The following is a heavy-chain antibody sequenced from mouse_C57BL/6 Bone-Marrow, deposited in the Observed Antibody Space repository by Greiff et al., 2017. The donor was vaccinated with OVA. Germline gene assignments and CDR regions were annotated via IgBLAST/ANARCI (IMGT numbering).Heavy chain of an antibody. D-gene: IGHD1-1*01. CDR2: IHPNSGST. J-gene: IGHJ3*01. Sequence: QVQLQQPGAELVKPGASVKLSCKASGYTFTSYWMHWVKQRPGQGLEWIGMIHPNSGSTNYNEKFKSKATLTVDKSSSTAYMQLSSLTSEDSAVYYCARLGDYYGSPWFAYWGQGTLVTVSA. CDR3: ARLGDYYGSPWFAY. CDR1: GYTFTSYW. V-gene: IGHV1-64*01.